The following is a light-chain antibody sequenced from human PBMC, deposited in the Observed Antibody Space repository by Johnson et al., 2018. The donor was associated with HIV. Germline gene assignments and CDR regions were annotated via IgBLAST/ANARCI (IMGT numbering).Light chain of an antibody. J-gene: IGLJ1*01. Sequence: QSVLTQPPSVSAAPGQKVTISCSGTSSNIGNNYVSWYQHLPGTAPKLLIYENNNRPSGITDRFSGSKSGTSATLGITGLQTGDEADYYCGTWDSSLSAYVFGTGTKVTVL. CDR3: GTWDSSLSAYV. V-gene: IGLV1-51*02. CDR2: ENN. CDR1: SSNIGNNY.